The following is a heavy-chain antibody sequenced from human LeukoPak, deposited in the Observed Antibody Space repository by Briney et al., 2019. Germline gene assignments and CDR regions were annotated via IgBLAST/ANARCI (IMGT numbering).Heavy chain of an antibody. CDR2: ISGVGST. CDR3: ARRVRSGDYRLDY. Sequence: PSETLSLTCAVYGGSFSGYYWSWIRQSASKGLECIGEISGVGSTTYNPSLKSRVTISIDTSKSQFSLKLSSVTAADAAVYYCARRVRSGDYRLDYWGQGTLVTVSS. V-gene: IGHV4-34*01. J-gene: IGHJ4*02. D-gene: IGHD4-17*01. CDR1: GGSFSGYY.